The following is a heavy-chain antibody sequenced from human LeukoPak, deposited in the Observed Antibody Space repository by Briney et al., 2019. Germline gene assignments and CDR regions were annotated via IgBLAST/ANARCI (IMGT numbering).Heavy chain of an antibody. Sequence: PSETLSLTCTVSGGSISSSSYYWGWIRQPPGQGLEWIRSIYYSGSTYYNPSLKSRVTISVDTSKNQFSLKLSSVTAADTAVYYCARPGGMYYDILTAHGAFDIWGQGTMVTVSS. CDR2: IYYSGST. D-gene: IGHD3-9*01. J-gene: IGHJ3*02. CDR3: ARPGGMYYDILTAHGAFDI. V-gene: IGHV4-39*01. CDR1: GGSISSSSYY.